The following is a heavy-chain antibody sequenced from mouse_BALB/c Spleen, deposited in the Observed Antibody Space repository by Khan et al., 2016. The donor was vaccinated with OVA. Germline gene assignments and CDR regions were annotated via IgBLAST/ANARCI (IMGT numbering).Heavy chain of an antibody. CDR3: ARSNGNYWFAY. D-gene: IGHD2-1*01. V-gene: IGHV9-1*02. J-gene: IGHJ3*01. Sequence: QIQLVQSGPELKKPGETVKISCKASGYTFTNYGMNWVKQAPGKGLQWMGWINTYTGEPTSADDFKGRFAFSLETSASTAYLQINNLKKEDMATYFCARSNGNYWFAYWGQGTLVTVSA. CDR1: GYTFTNYG. CDR2: INTYTGEP.